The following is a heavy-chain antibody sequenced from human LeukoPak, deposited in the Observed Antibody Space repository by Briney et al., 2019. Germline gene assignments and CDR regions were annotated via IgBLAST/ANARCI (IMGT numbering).Heavy chain of an antibody. V-gene: IGHV4-39*01. CDR3: AKAGVRYFDSSGLYAFDF. J-gene: IGHJ3*01. Sequence: SETLSLTCAASGGTISSTSYYWAWIRQPPGKGLDSIGTIYYSGSTYHNPSLKSRVTLSVDTSRNQFSLRLSSVDAADTAVYYCAKAGVRYFDSSGLYAFDFWGQGTTVTVSS. D-gene: IGHD3-22*01. CDR2: IYYSGST. CDR1: GGTISSTSYY.